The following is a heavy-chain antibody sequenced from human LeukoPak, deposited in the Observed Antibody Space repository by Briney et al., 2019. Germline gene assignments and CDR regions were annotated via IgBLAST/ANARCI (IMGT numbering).Heavy chain of an antibody. CDR1: GFTVSSNY. Sequence: PGGSLRLSCAVSGFTVSSNYMSWVRQAPGKGLEWVSVIYSGTNTYYADSVKGRFIISRDNPKNMLYLQMNSLRAEDTAVYYCARGTVAGTIDYWGQGTLVTVSS. CDR3: ARGTVAGTIDY. J-gene: IGHJ4*02. CDR2: IYSGTNT. V-gene: IGHV3-53*01. D-gene: IGHD6-19*01.